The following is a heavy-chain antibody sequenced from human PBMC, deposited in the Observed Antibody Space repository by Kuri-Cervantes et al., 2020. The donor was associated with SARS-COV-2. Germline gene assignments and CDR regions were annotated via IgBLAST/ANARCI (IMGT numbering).Heavy chain of an antibody. D-gene: IGHD3-3*01. Sequence: SETLSLTCTVSGGSISSSSYYWGWIRQPPGKGLEWIGSIYYSGNTLYNPSLKSRLTISVDTSKKQFSLNLSSVTAADTAVYYCARAYLWSGYYTDYYMDVWGKGTTVTVSS. CDR1: GGSISSSSYY. J-gene: IGHJ6*03. CDR3: ARAYLWSGYYTDYYMDV. V-gene: IGHV4-39*07. CDR2: IYYSGNT.